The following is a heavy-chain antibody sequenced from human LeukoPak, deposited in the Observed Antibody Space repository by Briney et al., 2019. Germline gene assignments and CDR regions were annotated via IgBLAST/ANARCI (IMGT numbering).Heavy chain of an antibody. J-gene: IGHJ4*02. CDR1: GFTFSSYE. V-gene: IGHV3-48*03. CDR2: ISSSGSTI. D-gene: IGHD3-22*01. CDR3: ARNAGGYYSYFDY. Sequence: GGSLRLSCAASGFTFSSYEMNWVRQAPGKGLEWVSYISSSGSTIYYADSVKGRFTISRDNAKNSLYLQMNSLRAEDTAVYYCARNAGGYYSYFDYWGQGTLVTVSS.